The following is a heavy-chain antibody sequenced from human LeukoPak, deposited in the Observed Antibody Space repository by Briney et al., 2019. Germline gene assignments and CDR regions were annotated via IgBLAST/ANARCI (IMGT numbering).Heavy chain of an antibody. CDR2: ISTYNGNT. CDR1: GYTFTSHG. V-gene: IGHV1-18*01. CDR3: ARGNNQYYYYMDV. D-gene: IGHD2/OR15-2a*01. J-gene: IGHJ6*03. Sequence: ASVKVSCKASGYTFTSHGISWVRQAPGRGLEWMGWISTYNGNTNYAQKLQGRVSMTTDTSTSTAYMDLRSLRSDDTAVYYCARGNNQYYYYMDVWGKGTTVTISS.